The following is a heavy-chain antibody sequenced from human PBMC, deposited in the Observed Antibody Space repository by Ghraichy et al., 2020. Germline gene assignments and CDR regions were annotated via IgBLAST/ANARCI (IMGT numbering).Heavy chain of an antibody. V-gene: IGHV3-23*01. CDR3: AKAPGELLMGLFDY. CDR1: GFTFSSYA. J-gene: IGHJ4*02. D-gene: IGHD1-26*01. CDR2: ISGSGGST. Sequence: SLRLSCAASGFTFSSYAMSWVRQDPGKGLEWVSAISGSGGSTYYADSVKGRFTISRDNSKNTLYLQMNSLRAEDTAVYYCAKAPGELLMGLFDYWGQGTLVTVSS.